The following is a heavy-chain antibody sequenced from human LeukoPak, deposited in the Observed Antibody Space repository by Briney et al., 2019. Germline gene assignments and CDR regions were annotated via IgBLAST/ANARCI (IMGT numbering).Heavy chain of an antibody. J-gene: IGHJ5*02. D-gene: IGHD1-1*01. V-gene: IGHV3-30*03. Sequence: GRSLRLSCAASGFTFTNYGMHWVRQAPGKGLEWVAVVSSDATNKYYADSVKGRFTISRENSKNTLYLQMNSLRAEDTAVYYCARDVGSTTNWFDPWGQGTLVTVSS. CDR1: GFTFTNYG. CDR2: VSSDATNK. CDR3: ARDVGSTTNWFDP.